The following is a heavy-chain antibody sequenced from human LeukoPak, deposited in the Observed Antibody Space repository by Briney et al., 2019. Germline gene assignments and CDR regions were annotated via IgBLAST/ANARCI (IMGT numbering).Heavy chain of an antibody. CDR1: GFTFSSYW. CDR2: IKQDGSEK. V-gene: IGHV3-7*03. Sequence: GGSLRLSCAASGFTFSSYWMSWVRQAPGKGLEWVANIKQDGSEKYYVDSVKGRFTISRDNAKNSLYLQMNSLRAEDTAVYYCARDPTHSSSSPDYWGQGTLVTVSS. J-gene: IGHJ4*02. D-gene: IGHD6-6*01. CDR3: ARDPTHSSSSPDY.